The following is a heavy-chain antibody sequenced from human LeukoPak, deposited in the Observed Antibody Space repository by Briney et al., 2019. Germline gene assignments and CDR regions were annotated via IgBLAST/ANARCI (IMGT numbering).Heavy chain of an antibody. CDR1: GYTFTSYD. Sequence: GASVKVSCKASGYTFTSYDINWVRQAPGQGLEWMGWINPNSGGTNYAQKFQGRVTMTRDTSISTAYMELSRLRSDDTAVYYCAREATTLDPHPGDPYFDYWGQGTLVTVSS. CDR2: INPNSGGT. V-gene: IGHV1-2*02. CDR3: AREATTLDPHPGDPYFDY. D-gene: IGHD5-12*01. J-gene: IGHJ4*02.